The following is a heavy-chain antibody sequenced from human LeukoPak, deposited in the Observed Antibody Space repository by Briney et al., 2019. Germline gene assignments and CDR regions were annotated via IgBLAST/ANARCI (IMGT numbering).Heavy chain of an antibody. CDR3: ARDREWVRYFDY. J-gene: IGHJ4*02. CDR1: GFTFSNYW. CDR2: IKSDGSRT. D-gene: IGHD3-3*01. V-gene: IGHV3-74*01. Sequence: GGSLRLSCAASGFTFSNYWMHWVRQAPGKGLVWVSRIKSDGSRTDYADSVKGRFTISRDNAKNTLYLQMNSLRAEDTAVYYCARDREWVRYFDYWGQGTLVTVSS.